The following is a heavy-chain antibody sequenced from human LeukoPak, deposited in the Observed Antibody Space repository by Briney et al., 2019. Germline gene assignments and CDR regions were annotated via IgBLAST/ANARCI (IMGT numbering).Heavy chain of an antibody. CDR3: AKGSGYIDY. Sequence: GGSLRLSCAASGFTFSSYGMHWVRQAPGKGLEWVAVISYDGSNKYYADSVKGRSTISRDNSKNTLYLQMNSLRAEDTAVYYCAKGSGYIDYWGQGTLVTVSS. J-gene: IGHJ4*02. V-gene: IGHV3-30*18. CDR2: ISYDGSNK. D-gene: IGHD6-19*01. CDR1: GFTFSSYG.